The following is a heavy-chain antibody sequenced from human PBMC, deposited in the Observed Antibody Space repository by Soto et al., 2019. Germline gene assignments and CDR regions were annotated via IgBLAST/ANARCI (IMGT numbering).Heavy chain of an antibody. CDR1: GFSFSDYY. J-gene: IGHJ4*02. V-gene: IGHV3-11*01. D-gene: IGHD3-22*01. CDR2: ISSSGSII. Sequence: SLRLSCAASGFSFSDYYMSWIRQAPGMGLEWVSYISSSGSIIYYADSVKGRFTISRDNARNSLYLQLNSLRAEDTAVYYCARDQGYYDSSGYFDYWGQGTLGTVSS. CDR3: ARDQGYYDSSGYFDY.